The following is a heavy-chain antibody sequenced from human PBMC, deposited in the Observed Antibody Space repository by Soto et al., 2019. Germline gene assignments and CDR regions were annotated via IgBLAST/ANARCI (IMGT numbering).Heavy chain of an antibody. D-gene: IGHD3-10*01. J-gene: IGHJ4*02. CDR3: ARDRARLLLWFGEFIDY. Sequence: GGSLRLSCAASGFTFSSYAMHWVRQAPGKGLEWVAVISYDGSNKYYADSVKGRFTISRDNSKNTLYLQMNSLRAEDTAVYYCARDRARLLLWFGEFIDYWGQGTLVTVSS. V-gene: IGHV3-30-3*01. CDR1: GFTFSSYA. CDR2: ISYDGSNK.